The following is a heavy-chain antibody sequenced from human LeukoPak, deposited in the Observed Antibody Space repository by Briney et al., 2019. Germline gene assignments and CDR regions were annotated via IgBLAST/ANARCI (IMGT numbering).Heavy chain of an antibody. CDR3: ARSYSSSCYALNWAHGCDYYYGMDV. J-gene: IGHJ6*02. CDR1: GFTFSSYA. V-gene: IGHV3-30*04. Sequence: GGSLRLSCAASGFTFSSYAMHWVRQAPGKGLEWVAVISYDGSNKYYADSVKGRFTSSRDNSKNTLYLQLNSLRAEDTAVYYCARSYSSSCYALNWAHGCDYYYGMDVWRQGTTVTVPS. CDR2: ISYDGSNK. D-gene: IGHD6-13*01.